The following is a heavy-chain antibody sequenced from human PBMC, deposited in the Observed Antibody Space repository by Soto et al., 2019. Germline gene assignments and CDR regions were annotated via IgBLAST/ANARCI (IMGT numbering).Heavy chain of an antibody. CDR3: TRGGDAYKNGH. J-gene: IGHJ4*02. CDR2: IHYSGST. V-gene: IGHV4-59*01. CDR1: GGSISRYY. D-gene: IGHD2-21*01. Sequence: SETLSLTCTVSGGSISRYYWNWIRQPPGKGLEWIGFIHYSGSTNYNPSLKSRVTMSVDTSKNQFSLKLTSVNAADTAVYYCTRGGDAYKNGHWGQGTLVSVSS.